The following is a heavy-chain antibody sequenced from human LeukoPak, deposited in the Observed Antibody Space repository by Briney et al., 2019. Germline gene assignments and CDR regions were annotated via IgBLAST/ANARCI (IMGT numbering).Heavy chain of an antibody. D-gene: IGHD3-10*01. CDR3: ARDRSGLLWFGELMTAYYFDY. CDR2: IIPIFGTA. Sequence: GASVKVSCKASGGTFSSYAISWVRQAPGQGLEWMGGIIPIFGTANYAQKLQGRVTMTTDTSTSTAYMELRSLRSDDTAVYYCARDRSGLLWFGELMTAYYFDYWGQGTLVTVSS. V-gene: IGHV1-69*05. CDR1: GGTFSSYA. J-gene: IGHJ4*02.